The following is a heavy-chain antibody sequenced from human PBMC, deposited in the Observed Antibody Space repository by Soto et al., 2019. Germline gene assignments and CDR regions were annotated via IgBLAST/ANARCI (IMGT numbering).Heavy chain of an antibody. CDR3: ARDVAAGGDY. CDR2: IKQDGSEK. CDR1: GFIFSNHW. D-gene: IGHD6-13*01. V-gene: IGHV3-7*01. J-gene: IGHJ4*02. Sequence: PGGSLRLSCAASGFIFSNHWMSWVRQAPGKGLEWVANIKQDGSEKNYLDSVKGRFTVSRDNAKNSLYLQMNGLRAEDTAVYYCARDVAAGGDYWGQGTLVTVSS.